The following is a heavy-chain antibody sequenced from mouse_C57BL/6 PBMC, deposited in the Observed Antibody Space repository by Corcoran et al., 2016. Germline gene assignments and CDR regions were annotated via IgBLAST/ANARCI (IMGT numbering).Heavy chain of an antibody. D-gene: IGHD1-1*01. CDR2: IYPGDGDT. J-gene: IGHJ1*03. CDR1: GYAFSSYW. V-gene: IGHV1-80*01. Sequence: QVQLQQSGAELVKPGASVKISCKASGYAFSSYWMNWVKQRPGKGLEWIGQIYPGDGDTNYNGKFKGKATLTADKSSSTAYMQLSSLTSEDSEVYFCARGDYGYWYFDVWGTGTTVTVSS. CDR3: ARGDYGYWYFDV.